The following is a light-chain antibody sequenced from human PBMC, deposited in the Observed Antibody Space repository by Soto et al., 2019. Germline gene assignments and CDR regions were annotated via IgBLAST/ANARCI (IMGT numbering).Light chain of an antibody. J-gene: IGLJ2*01. CDR1: SSDVGSYNL. CDR2: DGS. CDR3: CSYAGSSTFNVV. Sequence: QSALTQPASVSGSPGQSITISCTGTSSDVGSYNLVSWYQQHPGKAPKLMIYDGSKRPSGVSNRLSGSKSGNTASLTISGLPAEDEADHYCCSYAGSSTFNVVFGGGTKLTVL. V-gene: IGLV2-23*03.